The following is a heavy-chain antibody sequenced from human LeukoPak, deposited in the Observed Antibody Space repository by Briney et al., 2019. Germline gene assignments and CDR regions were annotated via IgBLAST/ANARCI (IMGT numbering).Heavy chain of an antibody. CDR1: GGSISSGDYY. V-gene: IGHV4-61*02. D-gene: IGHD6-13*01. Sequence: SETLSLTCTVSGGSISSGDYYWSWSRQPAGKGLEWIGRIYSSGSTNYNPSLKSRVTISEDTSKNQFSLKLTSVTAADTAVYYCARDLFTSSWYRWFDPWGQGTLVTVSS. J-gene: IGHJ5*02. CDR3: ARDLFTSSWYRWFDP. CDR2: IYSSGST.